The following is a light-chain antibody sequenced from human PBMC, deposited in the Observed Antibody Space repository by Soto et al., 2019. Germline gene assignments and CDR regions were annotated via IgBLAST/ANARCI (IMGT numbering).Light chain of an antibody. CDR3: QQRSSWPIT. J-gene: IGKJ5*01. Sequence: EIVLTQSPGTLSLSPGERATLSCRASQSVSSSCLAWYQQKPGQAPRLLIYGASSRATGIPDRFSGSGSGADFTLTISTLEPEDFAVYYCQQRSSWPITFGQGTRLEIK. CDR1: QSVSSSC. V-gene: IGKV3D-20*02. CDR2: GAS.